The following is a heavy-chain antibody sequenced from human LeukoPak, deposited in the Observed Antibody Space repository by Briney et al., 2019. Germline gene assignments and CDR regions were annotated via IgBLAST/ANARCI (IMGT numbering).Heavy chain of an antibody. CDR1: GFTFSSYA. CDR3: AKVIRDGHNYFDY. CDR2: ISGSGGST. D-gene: IGHD5-24*01. J-gene: IGHJ4*02. V-gene: IGHV3-23*01. Sequence: PGASLRLSCAASGFTFSSYAMSWVRQAPGKGLEWVSAISGSGGSTYYADSVKGRFTISRDNPKNTLYLQMNSLRAEDTAVYYCAKVIRDGHNYFDYWGQGTLVTVSS.